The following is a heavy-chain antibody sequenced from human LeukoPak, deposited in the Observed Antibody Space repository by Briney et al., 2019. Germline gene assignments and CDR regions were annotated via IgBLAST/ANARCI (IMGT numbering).Heavy chain of an antibody. D-gene: IGHD3-10*01. CDR3: ASYDMVRGILFDY. V-gene: IGHV4-59*01. J-gene: IGHJ4*02. CDR2: IYYSGST. CDR1: GGSISSYY. Sequence: SETLSLTCTVSGGSISSYYWSWIRQPPGKGLEWIGYIYYSGSTNYNPSLKSRVTISVDTSKNQFSLKLSSVTAADTAVYYCASYDMVRGILFDYWGQGTLVTVSS.